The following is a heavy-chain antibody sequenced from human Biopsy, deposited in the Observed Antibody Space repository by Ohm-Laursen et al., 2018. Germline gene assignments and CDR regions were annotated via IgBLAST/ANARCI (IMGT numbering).Heavy chain of an antibody. V-gene: IGHV4-59*01. CDR3: ARDRGYYSDRTVPGYFDL. CDR2: VYYPGST. J-gene: IGHJ2*01. Sequence: SDTLSLTCTVSGDSISSYYWSWIRQPPGKGLEWIGYVYYPGSTDYNPSLQSRVTISVDTSKNHFSLRLRSVTPADTAIYYCARDRGYYSDRTVPGYFDLWGRGTLVTVSS. D-gene: IGHD3-22*01. CDR1: GDSISSYY.